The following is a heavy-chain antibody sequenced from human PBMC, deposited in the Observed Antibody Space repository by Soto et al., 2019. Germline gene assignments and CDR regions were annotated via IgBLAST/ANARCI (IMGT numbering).Heavy chain of an antibody. J-gene: IGHJ6*02. CDR2: IIPIFGTA. Sequence: VASVKVSCKASGGTFSSYAISLVRQAPGQGLEWMGGIIPIFGTANYAQKFQGRDTITADKSTSTAYMELSSLRSEDTAVYYCASRITIFGDAHGMDVWGQGTTVTVSS. CDR3: ASRITIFGDAHGMDV. V-gene: IGHV1-69*06. CDR1: GGTFSSYA. D-gene: IGHD3-3*01.